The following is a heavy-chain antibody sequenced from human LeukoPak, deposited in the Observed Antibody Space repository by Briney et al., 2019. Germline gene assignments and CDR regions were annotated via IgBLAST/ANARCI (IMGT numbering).Heavy chain of an antibody. V-gene: IGHV4-59*01. CDR1: GGSISSYY. CDR3: ASDYGGNSGLFDC. Sequence: SETLSLTCTVSGGSISSYYWSWIRQPPGKGLEWIGYIYYSGSTNYNPSLTSRGTISVDTSKNQFSLKLSSVTAADTAVYYCASDYGGNSGLFDCWGQGTLVTVSS. J-gene: IGHJ4*02. D-gene: IGHD4-23*01. CDR2: IYYSGST.